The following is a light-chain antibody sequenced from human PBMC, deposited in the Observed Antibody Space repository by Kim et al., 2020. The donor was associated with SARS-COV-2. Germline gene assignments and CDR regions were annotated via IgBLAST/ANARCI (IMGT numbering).Light chain of an antibody. Sequence: VALGQKEWLTREGDSRRMYFANLYQQRPGPAPILVIYSKNNPPSGVPDRFSGSSSGNTASLTITGTQAGDDADYYCNSRDTNDNVVFGGGTQLTVL. V-gene: IGLV3-19*01. CDR1: SRRMYF. J-gene: IGLJ2*01. CDR2: SKN. CDR3: NSRDTNDNVV.